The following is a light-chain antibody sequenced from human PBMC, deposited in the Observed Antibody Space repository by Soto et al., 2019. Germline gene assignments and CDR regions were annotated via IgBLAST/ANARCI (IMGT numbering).Light chain of an antibody. Sequence: AIQLTQSPSSLSASVGDRVTITCRASQGISSALAWYQQKPGKAPKLLIYDASSLESGVPSRFSGSGSGTDFTLPISSLQPEDFATYYCLQFNSYLPITFGQGTRLEIK. J-gene: IGKJ5*01. CDR1: QGISSA. CDR3: LQFNSYLPIT. V-gene: IGKV1-13*02. CDR2: DAS.